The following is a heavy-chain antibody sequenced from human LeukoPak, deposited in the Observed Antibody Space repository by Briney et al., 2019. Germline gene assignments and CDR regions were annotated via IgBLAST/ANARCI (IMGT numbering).Heavy chain of an antibody. Sequence: PSETLSLTCAVYGGSFSGYYWSWVRQPPGKGLEWIGEIYHSGSTNYNPSLKSRVTISVDTSKNQFSLRLSSVTAADAAVYFCASNKGQWLFSDWGQGTLVTVSS. CDR1: GGSFSGYY. CDR3: ASNKGQWLFSD. J-gene: IGHJ4*02. V-gene: IGHV4-34*01. CDR2: IYHSGST. D-gene: IGHD6-19*01.